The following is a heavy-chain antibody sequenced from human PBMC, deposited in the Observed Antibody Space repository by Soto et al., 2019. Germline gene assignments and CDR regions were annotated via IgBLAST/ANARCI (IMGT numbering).Heavy chain of an antibody. J-gene: IGHJ4*02. CDR2: IIPFASIP. CDR1: GDSFSSYI. Sequence: QVQLVQSGAEVRKPGSSVKVSCKISGDSFSSYIISWVRQAPGQGLEWLGRIIPFASIPNYAQKFQGRLTITADKSTSTAYMELSSLRSDDTAVYFCARDRARNNAALTMAYWGQGTLVTVSS. V-gene: IGHV1-69*08. D-gene: IGHD3-10*01. CDR3: ARDRARNNAALTMAY.